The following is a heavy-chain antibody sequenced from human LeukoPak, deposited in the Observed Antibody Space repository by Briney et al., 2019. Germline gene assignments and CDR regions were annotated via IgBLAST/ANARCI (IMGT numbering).Heavy chain of an antibody. CDR2: IKQDGSEK. V-gene: IGHV3-7*01. J-gene: IGHJ4*02. Sequence: GGSLRLSCAASGFTFTNYWMSWVRQAPGKGLEWVANIKQDGSEKYHVDSVKGRFTISRDNAKSSLYLQMNSLRAEDTAVYHCARGGGDFWSAYYSGYYFDYWGQGTLVTVSS. D-gene: IGHD3-3*01. CDR3: ARGGGDFWSAYYSGYYFDY. CDR1: GFTFTNYW.